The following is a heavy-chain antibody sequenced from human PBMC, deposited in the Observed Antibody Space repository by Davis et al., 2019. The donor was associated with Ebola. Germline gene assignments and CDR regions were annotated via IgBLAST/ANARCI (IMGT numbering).Heavy chain of an antibody. D-gene: IGHD3-16*01. V-gene: IGHV4-30-2*01. J-gene: IGHJ5*02. CDR2: IYFSGST. Sequence: PSETLSLTCAVSGGSISSSGYSRSWIRQPPGKGLEWIGYIYFSGSTYYNPSLKSRVTMSVDGSKNQFSLKLTSVTAADTAVYYCARDGGNWTSNWFDPWGQGTLVTVSS. CDR1: GGSISSSGYS. CDR3: ARDGGNWTSNWFDP.